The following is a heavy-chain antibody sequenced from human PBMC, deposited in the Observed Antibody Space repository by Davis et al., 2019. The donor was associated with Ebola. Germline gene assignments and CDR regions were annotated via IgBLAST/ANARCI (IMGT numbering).Heavy chain of an antibody. CDR2: INHSGST. Sequence: MPGGSLRLSCTVSGGSISSYYWSWIRQPPGKGLEWIGEINHSGSTNYNPSPKSRVTISVDTSKNQFSLKLSSVTAADTAVYYCARGLRITIFGGGMDVWGQGTTVTVSS. V-gene: IGHV4-34*01. CDR3: ARGLRITIFGGGMDV. CDR1: GGSISSYY. D-gene: IGHD3-3*01. J-gene: IGHJ6*02.